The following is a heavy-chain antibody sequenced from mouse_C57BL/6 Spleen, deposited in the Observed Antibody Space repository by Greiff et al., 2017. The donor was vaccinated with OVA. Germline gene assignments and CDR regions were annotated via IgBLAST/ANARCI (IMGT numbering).Heavy chain of an antibody. CDR1: GFTFSSYA. CDR2: ISDGGSYT. CDR3: ARAHYDGYFDY. Sequence: EVMLVESGGGLVKPGGSLKLSCAASGFTFSSYAMSWVRQTPEKRLEWVATISDGGSYTYYPDNVKGRFTFSRDTAKNNLYLQMSHLKSEDTAMDYCARAHYDGYFDYWGQGTTLTVSS. V-gene: IGHV5-4*03. J-gene: IGHJ2*01. D-gene: IGHD2-3*01.